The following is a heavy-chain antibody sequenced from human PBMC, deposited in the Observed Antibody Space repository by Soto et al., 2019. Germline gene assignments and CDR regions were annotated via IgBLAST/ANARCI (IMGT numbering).Heavy chain of an antibody. CDR2: ISSSSSTI. V-gene: IGHV3-48*01. CDR3: ARVLGYYYMDV. CDR1: GFTFSSYS. Sequence: GGSLRLSRAASGFTFSSYSMNWVRQAPGKGLEWVSYISSSSSTIYYADSVKGRFTISRDNAKNSLYLQMNSLRAEDTAVYYCARVLGYYYMDVWGKGTTVTVSS. J-gene: IGHJ6*03.